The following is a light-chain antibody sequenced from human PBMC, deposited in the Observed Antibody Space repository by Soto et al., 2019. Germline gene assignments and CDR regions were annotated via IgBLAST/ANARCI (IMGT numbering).Light chain of an antibody. Sequence: QSVLTQPPSASGSPGQSVTISCTGTSSDVGGYNYVSWYQQYPGKAPKLMIYEVTKRPSGVPDRFSGSKSGNTVSLTVSGLQAEDEADYYCSSYAGSNNLVFGGGTKVTVL. V-gene: IGLV2-8*01. CDR3: SSYAGSNNLV. CDR1: SSDVGGYNY. J-gene: IGLJ2*01. CDR2: EVT.